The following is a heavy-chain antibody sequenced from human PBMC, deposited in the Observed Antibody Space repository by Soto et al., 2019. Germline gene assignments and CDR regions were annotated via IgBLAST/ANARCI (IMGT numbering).Heavy chain of an antibody. V-gene: IGHV4-39*01. D-gene: IGHD5-18*01. J-gene: IGHJ3*02. Sequence: QLQLQESGPGLVKPSETLSLTCTVSGGSISSSSYYWGWIRQPPGKGLEWIGSIYYSGSTFYNPSPKSPVTLAVCTPKNPFPQKLGSVTPADTGVDYCAGLGGGGLWSYDAFDIWGQGTMVTVSS. CDR2: IYYSGST. CDR1: GGSISSSSYY. CDR3: AGLGGGGLWSYDAFDI.